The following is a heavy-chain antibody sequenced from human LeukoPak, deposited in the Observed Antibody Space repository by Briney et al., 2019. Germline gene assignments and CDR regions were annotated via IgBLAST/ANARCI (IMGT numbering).Heavy chain of an antibody. J-gene: IGHJ4*02. V-gene: IGHV3-43*02. CDR1: GFTFDDYA. Sequence: PGGSLRLSCAASGFTFDDYAMHWVRQAPGNGLEWVCLIRGFVGRTYYADSVKDRFTLSRDNSKSSLYLQMNSLRTEDSALYYCAKEHYSGYDLRGYSYGSDYWGEGTLVTVSS. CDR2: IRGFVGRT. D-gene: IGHD5-12*01. CDR3: AKEHYSGYDLRGYSYGSDY.